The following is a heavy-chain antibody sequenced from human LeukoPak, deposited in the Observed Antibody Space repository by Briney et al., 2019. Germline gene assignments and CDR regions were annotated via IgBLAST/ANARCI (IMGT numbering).Heavy chain of an antibody. CDR1: GFTFSSYS. Sequence: SGGSLRLSCAASGFTFSSYSVNWVRQAPGKGLEWVSSISSSSSYIYYADSVKGRFTISRDNAKNSLYLQMNSLRAEDTAVYYCARVFRPSLTVFIIRGAFDIWGQGTMVTVSS. CDR3: ARVFRPSLTVFIIRGAFDI. CDR2: ISSSSSYI. J-gene: IGHJ3*02. V-gene: IGHV3-21*01. D-gene: IGHD3-3*01.